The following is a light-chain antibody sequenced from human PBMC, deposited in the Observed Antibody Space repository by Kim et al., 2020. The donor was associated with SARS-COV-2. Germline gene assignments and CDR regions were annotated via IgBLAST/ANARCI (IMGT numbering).Light chain of an antibody. V-gene: IGKV3D-20*02. Sequence: VSSPERAPLSCRASESATRDLYRYRHTPALPAALPISLPPATLAPRATGIPDRFSGSGSGTDFTRTISRVEPEDLAVYYCKQLGTFGQGTKVDIK. CDR3: KQLGT. CDR1: ESATRD. CDR2: LPP. J-gene: IGKJ1*01.